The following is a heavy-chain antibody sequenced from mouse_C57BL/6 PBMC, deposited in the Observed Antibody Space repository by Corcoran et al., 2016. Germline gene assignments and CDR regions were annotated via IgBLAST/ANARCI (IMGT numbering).Heavy chain of an antibody. D-gene: IGHD2-3*01. V-gene: IGHV9-3*01. CDR1: GYTFTTYG. CDR3: ARSGDGYKYAMDY. J-gene: IGHJ4*01. Sequence: QIQLVQSGPELKKPVETVKISCKASGYTFTTYGMSWVKQAPGKGLKWMGWINTYSGVPTYADDFKGRFAFSLETSASTAYLQINNLKNEDTATYFCARSGDGYKYAMDYWGQGTSVTVSS. CDR2: INTYSGVP.